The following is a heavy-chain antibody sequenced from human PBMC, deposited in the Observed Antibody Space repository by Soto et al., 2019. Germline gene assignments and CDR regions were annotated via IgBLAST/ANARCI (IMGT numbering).Heavy chain of an antibody. CDR2: IDPRSGGT. V-gene: IGHV1-2*02. CDR3: ATDDYGIFPY. Sequence: ASVKVSCKVSGYPITTYYIHWVRQAPGQGLEWMGWIDPRSGGTVYEQKFQGRVTMTRDTSISTVYMDLSGLTSDDTALYYCATDDYGIFPYWGQGTLVTVSS. D-gene: IGHD3-10*01. CDR1: GYPITTYY. J-gene: IGHJ4*02.